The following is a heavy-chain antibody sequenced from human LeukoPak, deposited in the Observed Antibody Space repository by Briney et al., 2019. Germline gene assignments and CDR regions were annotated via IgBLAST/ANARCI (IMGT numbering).Heavy chain of an antibody. Sequence: SETLSLTCTVSGGSISSYYWSWIRQPPGKGLEWIGYIYYSGSTNYNPSLKSRVTISVDTSKNQFSLKLSSVTAADTAVYYCARDPGTETTPDNWLDPWGQGTLVTVSS. CDR3: ARDPGTETTPDNWLDP. J-gene: IGHJ5*02. V-gene: IGHV4-59*01. D-gene: IGHD1-7*01. CDR1: GGSISSYY. CDR2: IYYSGST.